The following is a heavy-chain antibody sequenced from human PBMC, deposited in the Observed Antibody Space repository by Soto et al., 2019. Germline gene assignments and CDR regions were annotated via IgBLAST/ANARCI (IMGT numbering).Heavy chain of an antibody. CDR1: GGSISSYY. V-gene: IGHV4-59*01. Sequence: SETLSLTCTVSGGSISSYYWSWIRQPPGKGLEWIGYIYYSGSTNYNPSLKSRVTISVDTSKNQFSLKLSSVTAADTAVYYCARDNLPIGYYTHWFDPWGQGTLVTVSS. CDR2: IYYSGST. J-gene: IGHJ5*02. D-gene: IGHD3-3*01. CDR3: ARDNLPIGYYTHWFDP.